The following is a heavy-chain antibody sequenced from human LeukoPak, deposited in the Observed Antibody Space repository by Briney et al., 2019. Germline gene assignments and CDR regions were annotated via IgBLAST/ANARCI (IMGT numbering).Heavy chain of an antibody. CDR3: ARDLWAWSGYSYAFDI. V-gene: IGHV1-18*01. CDR1: GYTFTSYG. J-gene: IGHJ3*02. CDR2: IGAYNGNT. Sequence: GASVKVSCKASGYTFTSYGISWVRQAPGQGLEWMGWIGAYNGNTNYAQKLQGRVTMTTDTSTSTAYMELRSLRSDDTAVYYCARDLWAWSGYSYAFDIWGQGTMVTVSS. D-gene: IGHD3-3*01.